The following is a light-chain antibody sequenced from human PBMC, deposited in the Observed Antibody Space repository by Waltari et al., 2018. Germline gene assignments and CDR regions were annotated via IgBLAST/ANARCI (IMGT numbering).Light chain of an antibody. CDR2: KAS. Sequence: DIQMTQSPSTLSASVGDRVTITCRASQSINNWLAWFQLKPVKAPKLLIYKASNLESGVPSRFSGSASGTEFTLTISSLQPDDFASYYCQHFYGNPWTFGQGTKVEI. CDR3: QHFYGNPWT. V-gene: IGKV1-5*03. CDR1: QSINNW. J-gene: IGKJ1*01.